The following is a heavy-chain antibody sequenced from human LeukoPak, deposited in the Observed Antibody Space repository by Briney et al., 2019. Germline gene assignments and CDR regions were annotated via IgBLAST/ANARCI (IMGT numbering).Heavy chain of an antibody. CDR3: AILGTGSA. Sequence: SETLSLTCTVSGGSISSSTYYWGWIRQPPGRGLEWIGTLYYRGSTYYNPSLKSRVTISVDTSNNQFSLRLSSATAADTAVYYCAILGTGSAWGQGTLVTVSS. CDR2: LYYRGST. V-gene: IGHV4-39*01. D-gene: IGHD3-10*01. CDR1: GGSISSSTYY. J-gene: IGHJ5*02.